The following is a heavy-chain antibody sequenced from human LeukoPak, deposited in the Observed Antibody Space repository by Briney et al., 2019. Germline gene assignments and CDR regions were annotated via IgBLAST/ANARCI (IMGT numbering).Heavy chain of an antibody. Sequence: PGGSLRLSCAPSGFTFSSYAMHWVRQPPSNGLEWVAVISYDGSNKYYADSVKGRFTISRDNSKNTLYLQMNSLRAEDTAVYYCYLSGYWGQGTLVTVS. D-gene: IGHD3-10*01. J-gene: IGHJ4*02. CDR3: YLSGY. CDR2: ISYDGSNK. CDR1: GFTFSSYA. V-gene: IGHV3-30*04.